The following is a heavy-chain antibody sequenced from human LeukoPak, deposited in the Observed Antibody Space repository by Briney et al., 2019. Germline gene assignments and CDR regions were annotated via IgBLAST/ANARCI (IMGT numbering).Heavy chain of an antibody. Sequence: AGGSLRLSCTSSGFIFSDHYMDWVRQTPARGLEWVARARNKANSYSTEYAASVKGRFTVSRDDSGNSLYLQMNSLRAEDTAVYYCARLLEVRGVTYDYWGQGTLVTVSS. CDR2: ARNKANSYST. CDR1: GFIFSDHY. D-gene: IGHD3-10*01. J-gene: IGHJ4*02. CDR3: ARLLEVRGVTYDY. V-gene: IGHV3-72*01.